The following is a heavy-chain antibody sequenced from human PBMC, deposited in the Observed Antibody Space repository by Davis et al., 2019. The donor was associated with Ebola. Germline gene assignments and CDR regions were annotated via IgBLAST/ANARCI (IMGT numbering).Heavy chain of an antibody. Sequence: MPSETLSLTCTVSGGSISVRSYYWAWVRHHPGKGLDWIAYISHTGNTNYNSALKGRLTMSVDTSRNQFSLKLSSVTAADTAVYYCARPMVDSGTYYFDYWGQGTLVTVSS. CDR1: GGSISVRSYY. J-gene: IGHJ4*02. D-gene: IGHD2-15*01. V-gene: IGHV4-61*05. CDR3: ARPMVDSGTYYFDY. CDR2: ISHTGNT.